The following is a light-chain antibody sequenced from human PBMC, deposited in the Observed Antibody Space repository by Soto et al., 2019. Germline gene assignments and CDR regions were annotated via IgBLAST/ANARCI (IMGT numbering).Light chain of an antibody. CDR3: AAWDDSLSYVV. Sequence: QSVLTQPPSASGTPGQRGTISCSGSSSNIGSNYVYWYQQLPGTAPKLLIYSNNQRPSGVPDRFSGSKSGTSASLAISGLRSEDEADYYCAAWDDSLSYVVFGGGTKLTVL. CDR1: SSNIGSNY. CDR2: SNN. J-gene: IGLJ2*01. V-gene: IGLV1-47*02.